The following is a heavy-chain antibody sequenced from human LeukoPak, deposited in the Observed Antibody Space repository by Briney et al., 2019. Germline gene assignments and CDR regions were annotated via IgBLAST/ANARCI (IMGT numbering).Heavy chain of an antibody. Sequence: PGGSLRLSCAASGFTFSSYWMHWVPQAPGKGLVWVSRISTDGSSAIYADSVKGRFTISRDNAKNTLYVQMNSLRAEDTAVYYCATVNVSPRCHFDYGGQGTLLTVYS. CDR2: ISTDGSSA. D-gene: IGHD3-16*01. CDR3: ATVNVSPRCHFDY. J-gene: IGHJ4*02. CDR1: GFTFSSYW. V-gene: IGHV3-74*01.